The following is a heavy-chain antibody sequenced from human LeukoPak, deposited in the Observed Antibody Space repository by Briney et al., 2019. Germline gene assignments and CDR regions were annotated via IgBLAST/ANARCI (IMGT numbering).Heavy chain of an antibody. CDR3: ARDGTHTVTTGASNFDY. CDR1: GYTFTSYA. D-gene: IGHD4-17*01. V-gene: IGHV1-3*01. Sequence: ASVKVSCKASGYTFTSYAMHWVRQAPGQRLEWMGWINAGNGNTKYSQKFQGRVTITRDTSASTAYMELSSLRSDDTAVYYCARDGTHTVTTGASNFDYWGQGTLVTVSS. CDR2: INAGNGNT. J-gene: IGHJ4*02.